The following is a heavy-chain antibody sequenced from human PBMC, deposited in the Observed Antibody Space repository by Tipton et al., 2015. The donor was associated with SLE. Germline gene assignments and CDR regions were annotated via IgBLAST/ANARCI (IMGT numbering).Heavy chain of an antibody. V-gene: IGHV4-59*01. CDR3: ASIAAAGSDFDY. D-gene: IGHD6-13*01. J-gene: IGHJ4*02. CDR1: GGSISSYY. CDR2: IYYSGST. Sequence: TLSLTCTVSGGSISSYYWSWIRQPPGKGLGWIGYIYYSGSTHYNPSLKSRVTISVDTSKNQFSLKLSSVTAADTAMYYCASIAAAGSDFDYWGQGTLVTVSS.